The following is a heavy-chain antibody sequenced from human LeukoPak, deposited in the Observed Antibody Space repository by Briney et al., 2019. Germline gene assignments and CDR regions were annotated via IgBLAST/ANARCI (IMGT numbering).Heavy chain of an antibody. Sequence: SETLSLTCTVSDGSISGQYLSWIRQPPGKGLEWIAYIYYSGTTNYNPSLKGRVSISLDTSKNQFSLKVRSMTAADTAVYYGARGHLSGSSHFDSWGQGALVTVSS. CDR1: DGSISGQY. CDR3: ARGHLSGSSHFDS. V-gene: IGHV4-59*11. J-gene: IGHJ4*02. D-gene: IGHD6-13*01. CDR2: IYYSGTT.